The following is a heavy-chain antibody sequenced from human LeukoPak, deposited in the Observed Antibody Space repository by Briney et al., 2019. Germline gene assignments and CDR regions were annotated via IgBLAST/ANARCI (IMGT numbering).Heavy chain of an antibody. J-gene: IGHJ4*02. Sequence: PGGSLRLSCAASGFTFSSYSMNWVRQAPGKGLEWVSSISTSSIYIYYADSMKGRFTISRDNAKNSLYLQMNSLRAEDTAVYYCAREPHYGDYAFDYWGQGTLVTVSS. CDR1: GFTFSSYS. CDR2: ISTSSIYI. D-gene: IGHD4-17*01. V-gene: IGHV3-21*01. CDR3: AREPHYGDYAFDY.